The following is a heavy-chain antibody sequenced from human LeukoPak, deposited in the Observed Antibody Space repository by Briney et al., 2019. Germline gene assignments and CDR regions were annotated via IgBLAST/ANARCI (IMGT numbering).Heavy chain of an antibody. J-gene: IGHJ4*02. V-gene: IGHV3-30*02. Sequence: GGSLRLSCAASGFTFSSYGMHWVRQAPGKGLEWVAFIRYDGSNKYYADSVKGRFTISRDNSKNTLYLQMNSLRAEDTAVYYCAKDGDELRYFDWSYFDYWGQGTLVTVSS. D-gene: IGHD3-9*01. CDR2: IRYDGSNK. CDR3: AKDGDELRYFDWSYFDY. CDR1: GFTFSSYG.